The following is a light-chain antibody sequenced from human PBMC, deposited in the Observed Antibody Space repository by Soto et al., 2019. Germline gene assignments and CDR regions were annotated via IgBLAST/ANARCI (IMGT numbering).Light chain of an antibody. CDR3: QHYARSVGT. CDR2: GAS. Sequence: EIVLTQSPGTLSLSPGERATVFCRASQSASSSYFAWYRQKPGQAPRLLISGASNRATGIPDRFSGSGSGTDFTLTISRLEPEDFAVYYCQHYARSVGTFGQGTRVEIK. J-gene: IGKJ1*01. V-gene: IGKV3-20*01. CDR1: QSASSSY.